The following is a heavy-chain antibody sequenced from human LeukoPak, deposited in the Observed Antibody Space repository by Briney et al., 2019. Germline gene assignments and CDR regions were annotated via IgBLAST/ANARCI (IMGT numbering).Heavy chain of an antibody. D-gene: IGHD3-22*01. Sequence: GGSLRLSCPPSGFTFSRDWMHWFRQAPEKGLVWVSRISPDGSSSHYEDSVNCRFNISRDNAKNTPYLQMNSLRAEDTAVYYCATLRAVVAFDDFDIWGQGTMVTVSS. V-gene: IGHV3-74*01. CDR3: ATLRAVVAFDDFDI. CDR2: ISPDGSSS. CDR1: GFTFSRDW. J-gene: IGHJ3*02.